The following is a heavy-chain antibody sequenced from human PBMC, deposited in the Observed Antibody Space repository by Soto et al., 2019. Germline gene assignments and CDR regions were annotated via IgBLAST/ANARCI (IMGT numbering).Heavy chain of an antibody. Sequence: SETLSLTCTVSGGSISSGGYYWSWIRQHPGKGLEWIGYIYYSGSTYYNPSLKSRVTISVDTSKNQFSLKLSSVTAADTAVYYCATSFHEYSSSAYYFDYWGQGTLVTVSS. J-gene: IGHJ4*02. CDR2: IYYSGST. CDR3: ATSFHEYSSSAYYFDY. D-gene: IGHD6-6*01. CDR1: GGSISSGGYY. V-gene: IGHV4-31*03.